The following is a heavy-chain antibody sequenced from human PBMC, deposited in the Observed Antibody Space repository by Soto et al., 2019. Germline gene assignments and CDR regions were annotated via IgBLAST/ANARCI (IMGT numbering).Heavy chain of an antibody. CDR2: ISGSGGST. J-gene: IGHJ4*02. D-gene: IGHD3-3*01. Sequence: GGSLRLSCAASGFTFSSYAISWVRQAPGKGLEWVSAISGSGGSTYYADSVKGRFTISRDNSKNTLYLQMNSLRAEDTAVYYCAKDPGGVVIYFDYWGQGTLVTVSS. CDR1: GFTFSSYA. V-gene: IGHV3-23*01. CDR3: AKDPGGVVIYFDY.